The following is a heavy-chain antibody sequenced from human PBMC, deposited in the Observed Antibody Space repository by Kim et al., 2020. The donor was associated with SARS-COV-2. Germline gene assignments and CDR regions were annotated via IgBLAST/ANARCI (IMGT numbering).Heavy chain of an antibody. V-gene: IGHV4-59*13. Sequence: SETLSLTCTVSGGSISGYYWSWIRQPPGKGLEWIGYFYNSGSTNYNPSLKSRVTISEDTSKNRLSLQLSSLTAADTAVYYCARGRGLYYYDSSGYLPFPLFDSWGPGTLVTVSS. CDR2: FYNSGST. D-gene: IGHD3-22*01. CDR1: GGSISGYY. J-gene: IGHJ4*02. CDR3: ARGRGLYYYDSSGYLPFPLFDS.